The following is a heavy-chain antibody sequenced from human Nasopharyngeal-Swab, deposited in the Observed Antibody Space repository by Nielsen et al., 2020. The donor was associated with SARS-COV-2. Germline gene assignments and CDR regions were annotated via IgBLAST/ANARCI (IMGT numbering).Heavy chain of an antibody. J-gene: IGHJ1*01. CDR1: GLTVSSTY. V-gene: IGHV3-53*01. CDR3: ARDLGGGYCTTTNCPGS. Sequence: GGSLRLSCAVSGLTVSSTYMSWVRQAQGKGQEWVSVTEIGGTTHYADSVKGRFSISRDSSTNTLYLQMNNVRAEDTAVYYCARDLGGGYCTTTNCPGSWGQGTRVTVSS. D-gene: IGHD2-2*01. CDR2: TEIGGTT.